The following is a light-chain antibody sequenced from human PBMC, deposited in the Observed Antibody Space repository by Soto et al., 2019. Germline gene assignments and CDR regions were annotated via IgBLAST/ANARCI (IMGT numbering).Light chain of an antibody. J-gene: IGLJ2*01. V-gene: IGLV2-11*01. CDR3: CSYAGSFVV. Sequence: QSALTQPRSVSGSPGQSVTISCTGTSSDVGGYNYVSWYQQHPGKAPKLMIYGVSKRPSGVPDRFSGSKSGNTASLTISGLQAEDEADYYCCSYAGSFVVFGGGTKVTVL. CDR1: SSDVGGYNY. CDR2: GVS.